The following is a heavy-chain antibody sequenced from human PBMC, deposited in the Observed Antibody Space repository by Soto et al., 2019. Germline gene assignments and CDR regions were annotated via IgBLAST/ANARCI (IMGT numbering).Heavy chain of an antibody. Sequence: EVQLVESGGGLVQPGGSLRLSCAASGSTFSSSEMHWFRQAPGKGLEWVSYISKSSSVIYYADSVKGRFTISRDNAKNLLYLQMNSLRAEDTAVYFCASVNLRFSYGIDVWGQGTTVTVSS. CDR2: ISKSSSVI. J-gene: IGHJ6*02. CDR3: ASVNLRFSYGIDV. CDR1: GSTFSSSE. V-gene: IGHV3-48*03. D-gene: IGHD3-3*01.